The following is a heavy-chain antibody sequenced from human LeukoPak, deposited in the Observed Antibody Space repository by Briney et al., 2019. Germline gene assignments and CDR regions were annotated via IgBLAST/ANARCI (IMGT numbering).Heavy chain of an antibody. CDR1: GYTFTGYY. J-gene: IGHJ4*02. V-gene: IGHV1-2*02. CDR3: AREYYYDSSGYPDY. CDR2: INPNSGGT. Sequence: GAAVKVSCKPSGYTFTGYYMHWVRQPPGQGLEWMGWINPNSGGTNYAQKFQGRVTMTRDTSISTAYMELSRLRSDDTAVYYCAREYYYDSSGYPDYWGQGTLVTVSS. D-gene: IGHD3-22*01.